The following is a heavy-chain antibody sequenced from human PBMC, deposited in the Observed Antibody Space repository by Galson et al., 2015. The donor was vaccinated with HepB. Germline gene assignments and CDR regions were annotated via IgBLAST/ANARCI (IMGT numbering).Heavy chain of an antibody. CDR1: GGSISSYY. V-gene: IGHV4-59*01. CDR2: IYYSGST. Sequence: ETLSLTCTVSGGSISSYYWSWIRQPPGKGLEWIGYIYYSGSTNYNPSLKSRVTISVDTSKNQFSLKLSSVTAADTAVYYCARDQKVYVKGWLVANYGMDVWGQGTTVTVSS. D-gene: IGHD6-19*01. J-gene: IGHJ6*02. CDR3: ARDQKVYVKGWLVANYGMDV.